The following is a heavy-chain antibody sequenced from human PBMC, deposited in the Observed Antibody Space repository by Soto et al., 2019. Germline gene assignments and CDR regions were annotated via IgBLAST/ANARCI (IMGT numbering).Heavy chain of an antibody. J-gene: IGHJ5*02. CDR1: GFTFGDYA. V-gene: IGHV3-49*04. CDR3: TRALNP. Sequence: PGGSLRLSCTASGFTFGDYAMSWVRQAPGKGLEWVGFIRSKAYGGTTEYAASVKGRFTISRDDSKSIAYLQMNSLKTEDTAVYYCTRALNPWGQGTLVTVSS. CDR2: IRSKAYGGTT.